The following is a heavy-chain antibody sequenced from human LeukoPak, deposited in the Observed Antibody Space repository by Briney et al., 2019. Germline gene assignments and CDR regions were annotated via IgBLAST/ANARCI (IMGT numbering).Heavy chain of an antibody. CDR1: GFTFSVFW. CDR2: ISPDGSTT. V-gene: IGHV3-74*01. Sequence: QSGGSLRLSCAASGFTFSVFWMHWVRQAPGTGPVWVSRISPDGSTTNYPDSVKGRFTISRDNAKNALYLQISSLSAEDTAVYYCVRDMWGTFDYWGQGTLVTVSS. CDR3: VRDMWGTFDY. J-gene: IGHJ4*02. D-gene: IGHD7-27*01.